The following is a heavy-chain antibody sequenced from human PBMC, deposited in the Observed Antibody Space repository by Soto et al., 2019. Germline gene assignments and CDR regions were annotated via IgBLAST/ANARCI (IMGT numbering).Heavy chain of an antibody. D-gene: IGHD3-3*01. Sequence: GGFLRLSCAASGVTFSSYGMHWVRQAPGKGLEWVAVISYDGSNKYYADSVKGRFTISRDNSKNTLYLQMNSLRAEDTAVYYCANLPFYILPFGVDPYGMDVWGQGTTVTVSS. CDR3: ANLPFYILPFGVDPYGMDV. CDR1: GVTFSSYG. CDR2: ISYDGSNK. V-gene: IGHV3-30*18. J-gene: IGHJ6*02.